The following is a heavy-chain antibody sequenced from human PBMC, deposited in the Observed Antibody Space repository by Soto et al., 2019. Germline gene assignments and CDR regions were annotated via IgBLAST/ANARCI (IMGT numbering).Heavy chain of an antibody. D-gene: IGHD2-2*01. CDR2: ISYDGGNK. CDR3: ARDYAQGIDY. V-gene: IGHV3-30-3*01. CDR1: GFTFSSYA. J-gene: IGHJ4*02. Sequence: GGSLRLSCAASGFTFSSYAMHWVRQAPGKGLEWVAVISYDGGNKYYADSVKGRLTISRDNSKNTLYLQMNSLRAEDTAVYYCARDYAQGIDYWGQGTLVTVSS.